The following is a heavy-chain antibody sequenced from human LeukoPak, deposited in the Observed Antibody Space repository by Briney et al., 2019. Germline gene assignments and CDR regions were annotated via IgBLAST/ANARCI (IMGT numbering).Heavy chain of an antibody. CDR3: ARGYVWGSYRSYYLVY. Sequence: PSETLSLTCAVYGGSFSGYYWSWIRQPPGKGLEWIGEINHSGSTNYNPSLKSRVTISVDTSKNQFSLKLSSVTAADTAVYYCARGYVWGSYRSYYLVYWGQGTLVTVSS. CDR2: INHSGST. CDR1: GGSFSGYY. J-gene: IGHJ4*02. V-gene: IGHV4-34*01. D-gene: IGHD3-16*02.